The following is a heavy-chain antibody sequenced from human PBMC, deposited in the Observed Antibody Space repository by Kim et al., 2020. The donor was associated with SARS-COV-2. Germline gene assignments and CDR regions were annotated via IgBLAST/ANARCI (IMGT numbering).Heavy chain of an antibody. CDR2: IIPIFGTA. Sequence: SVKVSCKASGGTFSSYAISWVRQAPGQGLEWMGGIIPIFGTANYAQKFQGRVTITADESTSTAYMELSSLRSEDTAVYYCARDKTSAHRIHPLDAYYYYGMDVWGQGTTVTVSS. CDR1: GGTFSSYA. D-gene: IGHD2-2*01. J-gene: IGHJ6*02. CDR3: ARDKTSAHRIHPLDAYYYYGMDV. V-gene: IGHV1-69*13.